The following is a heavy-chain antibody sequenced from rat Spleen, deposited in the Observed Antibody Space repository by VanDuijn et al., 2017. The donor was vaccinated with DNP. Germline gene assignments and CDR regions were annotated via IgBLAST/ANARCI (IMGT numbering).Heavy chain of an antibody. Sequence: EVQLQESGPGLVKPSQSLSLTCSVTGYSITSSYRWNWIRKFPGNKLEWMGSVNRAGNTNYNPSLKSRISITRDTSKNQFFLQVNSVTTEDTATYYCARWPGYNPPYAMDAWGQGTSVTVSS. D-gene: IGHD1-4*01. CDR1: GYSITSSYR. CDR3: ARWPGYNPPYAMDA. V-gene: IGHV3-3*01. J-gene: IGHJ4*01. CDR2: VNRAGNT.